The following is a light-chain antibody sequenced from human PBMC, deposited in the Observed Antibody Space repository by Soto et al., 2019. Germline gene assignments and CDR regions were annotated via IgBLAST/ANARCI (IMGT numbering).Light chain of an antibody. CDR1: QRIDTN. CDR2: GAS. V-gene: IGKV3-15*01. J-gene: IGKJ1*01. Sequence: EILVTQSPDTLSVSPGERATLSCSASQRIDTNLAWFQQKRGQAPRLLIYGASTRATGVPARFRGSGSGTEFTLTISSLQSEDSADYYCQQYHYWWTFGQVPKVDIK. CDR3: QQYHYWWT.